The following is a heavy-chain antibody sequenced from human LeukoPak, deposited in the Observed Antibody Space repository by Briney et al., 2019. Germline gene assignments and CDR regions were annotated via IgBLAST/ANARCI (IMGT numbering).Heavy chain of an antibody. CDR3: ASQIVVVPAAMGGWFDP. Sequence: PSETLSLTCAVYGGSFSGYYWSWIRQAPGKGLEWIGEINHSGSTNYNPSLKSRVTISVDTSKNQFSLKLSSVTAADTAVYYCASQIVVVPAAMGGWFDPWGQGTLVTVSS. D-gene: IGHD2-2*01. CDR1: GGSFSGYY. V-gene: IGHV4-34*01. CDR2: INHSGST. J-gene: IGHJ5*02.